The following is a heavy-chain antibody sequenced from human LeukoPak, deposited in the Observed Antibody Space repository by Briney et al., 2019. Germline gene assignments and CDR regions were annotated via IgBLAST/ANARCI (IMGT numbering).Heavy chain of an antibody. D-gene: IGHD3-16*01. CDR1: GGSISSSNW. V-gene: IGHV4-4*02. CDR3: ATYDWGGNWFDP. J-gene: IGHJ5*02. CDR2: IYHSGST. Sequence: SETLSLTCAVSGGSISSSNWWSWVRQPPGKGLEWIGEIYHSGSTNYNPSLKSRVTISVDKSKNQFSLKLSSVTAADTAVYYCATYDWGGNWFDPWGQGTLVTVSS.